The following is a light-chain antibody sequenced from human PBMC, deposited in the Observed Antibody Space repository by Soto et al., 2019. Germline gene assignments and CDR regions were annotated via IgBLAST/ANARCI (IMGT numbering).Light chain of an antibody. V-gene: IGKV1-39*01. CDR3: QQSFITPYT. J-gene: IGKJ2*01. CDR1: QSIDTN. Sequence: DIQMTQSPASLSASVGDRVTITCRASQSIDTNLNWYQQKPGEAPNLLIYAASNLQGGVPSRFSGSGSETDFSPTIKSLQPEDFATYFCQQSFITPYTFGLGTKV. CDR2: AAS.